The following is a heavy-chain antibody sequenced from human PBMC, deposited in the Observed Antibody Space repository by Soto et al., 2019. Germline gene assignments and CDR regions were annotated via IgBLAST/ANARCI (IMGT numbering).Heavy chain of an antibody. CDR2: IVVGSGNT. CDR3: ATDSGGMDV. CDR1: GFTYTSTA. V-gene: IGHV1-58*02. Sequence: TSVKVSCKDSGFTYTSTARQWVRQARGQRLEWIGWIVVGSGNTNYAQKFQERVTIARDMSTSTAYMELSSLRSEDTAVYYCATDSGGMDVWGQGTTVTVSS. J-gene: IGHJ6*02. D-gene: IGHD3-10*01.